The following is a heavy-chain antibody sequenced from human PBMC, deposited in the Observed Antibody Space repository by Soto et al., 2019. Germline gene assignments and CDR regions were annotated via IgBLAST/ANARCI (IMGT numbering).Heavy chain of an antibody. CDR2: ISYDGGNK. CDR1: GFTFSSYA. CDR3: ARGYCSGGSCYSYYFDY. Sequence: GGSLRLSCAASGFTFSSYAMHWVRQAPGKGLEWVAVISYDGGNKYYADSVKGRFTISRDNSKNTLYLQMNSLRAEDTAVYYCARGYCSGGSCYSYYFDYWGQGTLVTVSS. D-gene: IGHD2-15*01. V-gene: IGHV3-30-3*01. J-gene: IGHJ4*02.